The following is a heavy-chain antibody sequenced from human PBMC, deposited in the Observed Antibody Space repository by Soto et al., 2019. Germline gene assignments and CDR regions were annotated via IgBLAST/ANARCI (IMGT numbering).Heavy chain of an antibody. Sequence: ASVKVSCKASGYTFTPYDINWVRQAPGQGLELVGWQILNTGDTGHAQKLQGRVTMTGDTSISTAYMELSGLRSEDTAVYYCATYQVGAGFTSWGQGTLVTVSS. J-gene: IGHJ5*02. V-gene: IGHV1-8*01. CDR2: QILNTGDT. CDR1: GYTFTPYD. CDR3: ATYQVGAGFTS. D-gene: IGHD2-2*01.